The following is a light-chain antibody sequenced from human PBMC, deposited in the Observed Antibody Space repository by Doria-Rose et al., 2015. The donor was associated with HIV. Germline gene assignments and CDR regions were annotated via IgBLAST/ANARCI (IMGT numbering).Light chain of an antibody. V-gene: IGKV1-8*01. CDR3: QQYYSYPPT. CDR2: AAS. CDR1: QDISNY. Sequence: IRMTQSPSSLSASTGDRVTITCQASQDISNYLAWYQQKPGKAPKLLIYAASTLQSGVPSRFSGSGSGTDFTLTISYLQSEDFATYYCQQYYSYPPTFGQGTKVEVK. J-gene: IGKJ1*01.